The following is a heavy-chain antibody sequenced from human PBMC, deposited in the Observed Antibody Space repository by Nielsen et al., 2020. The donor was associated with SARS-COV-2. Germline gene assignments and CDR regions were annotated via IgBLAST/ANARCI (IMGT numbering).Heavy chain of an antibody. Sequence: GGSLRLSCAASGFTFSSFWMHWVRQARGKGLVWVSRINSDGSTTNYADFVKGRFTISRDNAKNSLYLQMNRLRVEDTAVYYCARLYSSSWCFDYWGQGTLVTVSS. CDR3: ARLYSSSWCFDY. D-gene: IGHD6-13*01. V-gene: IGHV3-74*01. CDR1: GFTFSSFW. CDR2: INSDGSTT. J-gene: IGHJ4*02.